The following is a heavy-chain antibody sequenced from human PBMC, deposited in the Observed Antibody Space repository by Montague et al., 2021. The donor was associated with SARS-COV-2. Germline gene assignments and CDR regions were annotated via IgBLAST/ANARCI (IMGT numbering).Heavy chain of an antibody. D-gene: IGHD3-22*01. Sequence: SETLSLTCTVSGGSISSSSYYWGWIRQPPGKGLEWIGTIYYSGSTYYNPSLKSRVTISVDTSKNQFSLKLSSVTAADTAVYYCARGWFSPMLVVVIRGPFDYWGQGALVTGSS. CDR3: ARGWFSPMLVVVIRGPFDY. J-gene: IGHJ4*02. CDR1: GGSISSSSYY. CDR2: IYYSGST. V-gene: IGHV4-39*07.